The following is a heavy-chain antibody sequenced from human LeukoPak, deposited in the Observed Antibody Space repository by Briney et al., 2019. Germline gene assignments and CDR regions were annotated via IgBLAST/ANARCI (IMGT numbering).Heavy chain of an antibody. Sequence: SETLSLTCTVSGDSMSTHYWTWIRQPPGKGLEWIGYIYNSGSTNYNPSLKSRVTISVDTSKNQFYLKLNSVTAADTAVYYCARGVGSGYTDDWGQGTLVTVSS. CDR2: IYNSGST. V-gene: IGHV4-59*11. J-gene: IGHJ4*02. D-gene: IGHD3-22*01. CDR3: ARGVGSGYTDD. CDR1: GDSMSTHY.